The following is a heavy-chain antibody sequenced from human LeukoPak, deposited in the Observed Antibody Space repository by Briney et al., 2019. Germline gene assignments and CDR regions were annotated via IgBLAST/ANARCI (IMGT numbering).Heavy chain of an antibody. CDR3: ARVAARLNWFDP. J-gene: IGHJ5*02. CDR1: GFTFSSYW. D-gene: IGHD6-6*01. CDR2: INSDGSST. V-gene: IGHV3-74*01. Sequence: RGSLRLSCAASGFTFSSYWTHWVRQAPGKGLVWVSRINSDGSSTSYADSVKGRFTISIDNAKNTLYLQMNSLRAEDTAVYYCARVAARLNWFDPWGQGTLVTVSS.